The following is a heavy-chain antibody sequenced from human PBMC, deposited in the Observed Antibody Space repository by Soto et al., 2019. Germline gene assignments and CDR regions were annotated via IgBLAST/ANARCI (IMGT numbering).Heavy chain of an antibody. Sequence: ASVKVSCKASGYTFTSYGINWVRQAPGRGLEWMGWINPGNGNTKYSQQFQGRVIIDRDTSASTAHMELSSLRSEDTAVYYCARGGYLDSSNYLAYWGLGTLVTVSS. CDR2: INPGNGNT. CDR1: GYTFTSYG. V-gene: IGHV1-3*01. D-gene: IGHD3-22*01. CDR3: ARGGYLDSSNYLAY. J-gene: IGHJ4*02.